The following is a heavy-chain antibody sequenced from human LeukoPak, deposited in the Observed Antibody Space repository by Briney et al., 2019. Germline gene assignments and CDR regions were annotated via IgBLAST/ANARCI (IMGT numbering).Heavy chain of an antibody. J-gene: IGHJ3*02. CDR3: ASHDLDDAFDI. CDR2: ISGSGGST. V-gene: IGHV3-23*01. D-gene: IGHD1-1*01. Sequence: GGSLRLSCAASGFTFSSYSMNWVRQAPGKGLEWVSAISGSGGSTYYADSVKGRFTISRDNSKNTLYLQMNSLRAEDTAVYYCASHDLDDAFDIWGQGTMVTVSS. CDR1: GFTFSSYS.